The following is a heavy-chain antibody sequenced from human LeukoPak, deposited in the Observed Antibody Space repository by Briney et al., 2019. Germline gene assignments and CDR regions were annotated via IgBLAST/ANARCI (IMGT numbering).Heavy chain of an antibody. D-gene: IGHD2-2*01. CDR3: AKDLRYCRSTTCYGNFDY. CDR2: VSGSGGST. CDR1: GFTFSSFA. J-gene: IGHJ4*02. V-gene: IGHV3-23*01. Sequence: GGSLRLSCAASGFTFSSFAMSWVRQAPGKGLEWVSSVSGSGGSTNYADSVKGRFTISRDNSKNTTYLQVNSLRAEDTAVYYCAKDLRYCRSTTCYGNFDYWGPGTLVTVSS.